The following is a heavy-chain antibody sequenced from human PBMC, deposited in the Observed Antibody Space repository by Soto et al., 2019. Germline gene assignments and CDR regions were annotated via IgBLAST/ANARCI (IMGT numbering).Heavy chain of an antibody. CDR1: DGSISSTSYY. J-gene: IGHJ4*02. V-gene: IGHV4-39*01. CDR2: IYHSGTT. D-gene: IGHD3-10*01. Sequence: QLQLQESGPGLVKPSETLSLTCTVSDGSISSTSYYWGWLRQPPGKGLEWIGNIYHSGTTYYNPSLTSRVTISVDTSKNQFSLKLTSVTAADTAVYYCARHDYDSGSYVRYWGQGTLVTVSS. CDR3: ARHDYDSGSYVRY.